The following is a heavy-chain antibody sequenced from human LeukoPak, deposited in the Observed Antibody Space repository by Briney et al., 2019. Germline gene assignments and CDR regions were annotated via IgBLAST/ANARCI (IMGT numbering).Heavy chain of an antibody. D-gene: IGHD6-19*01. V-gene: IGHV1-8*01. CDR2: MNPNSGNT. CDR3: ARDGGYQYSSGWYQGY. CDR1: GYTFTSYD. J-gene: IGHJ4*02. Sequence: GASVKVSCKASGYTFTSYDINWVRQATGQGLEWMGWMNPNSGNTGYAQKFQGRVTMTRDTSTSTVYMELSSLRSEDTAVYYCARDGGYQYSSGWYQGYWGQGTLVTVSS.